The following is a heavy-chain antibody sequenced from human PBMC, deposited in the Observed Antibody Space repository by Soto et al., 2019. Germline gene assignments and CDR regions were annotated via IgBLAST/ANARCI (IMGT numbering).Heavy chain of an antibody. CDR3: ARPSGYCSSTSCYVYLDY. CDR1: GYRFASYW. CDR2: IDPLDSQT. Sequence: GESLKISCEGSGYRFASYWITWVRQVPGKGLEWMGRIDPLDSQTNYSASFEGHVTFSADKSINTAFLQWSSLRASDTAMYYCARPSGYCSSTSCYVYLDYWGQGTLVTVSS. D-gene: IGHD2-2*01. V-gene: IGHV5-10-1*01. J-gene: IGHJ4*02.